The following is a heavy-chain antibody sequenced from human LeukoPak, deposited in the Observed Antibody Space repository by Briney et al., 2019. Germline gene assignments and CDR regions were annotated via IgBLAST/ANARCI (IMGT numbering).Heavy chain of an antibody. CDR2: INGDGSDT. Sequence: PGGSLRLSCAASGFTFSSCWMHWVRQAPGKGLVWVSRINGDGSDTSYADSVKGRFTISRDNAKNTLYLQMNSLRAEDTAIYYCARTIVGGYFDHWGQGAPVTVSS. J-gene: IGHJ4*02. CDR3: ARTIVGGYFDH. D-gene: IGHD1-26*01. V-gene: IGHV3-74*01. CDR1: GFTFSSCW.